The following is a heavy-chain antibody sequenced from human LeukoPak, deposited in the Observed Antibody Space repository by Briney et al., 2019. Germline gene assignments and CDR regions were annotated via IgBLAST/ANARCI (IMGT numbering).Heavy chain of an antibody. CDR1: GYTLTELS. CDR3: ATWFGEGNWFDP. Sequence: ASVKVSCKVPGYTLTELSMHWVRQAPGKGLEWMGGFDPEDGETIYAQKFQGRVTMTEDTSTDTAYMELSSLRSEDTAVYYCATWFGEGNWFDPWGQGTLVTVSS. D-gene: IGHD3-10*01. V-gene: IGHV1-24*01. J-gene: IGHJ5*02. CDR2: FDPEDGET.